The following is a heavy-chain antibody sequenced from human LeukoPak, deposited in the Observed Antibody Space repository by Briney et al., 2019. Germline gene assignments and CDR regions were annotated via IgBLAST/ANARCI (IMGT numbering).Heavy chain of an antibody. CDR1: GFTFSSYS. Sequence: RGSLRLSCAASGFTFSSYSMNWVRQPPGKGLEWVSYISNSGNSIYYEDSVKGRFTISRDNDKNSLDLQMSSLRDEDTAVYYCARDHDFALDYWGQGTLVTVSS. D-gene: IGHD1-1*01. J-gene: IGHJ4*02. CDR2: ISNSGNSI. V-gene: IGHV3-48*02. CDR3: ARDHDFALDY.